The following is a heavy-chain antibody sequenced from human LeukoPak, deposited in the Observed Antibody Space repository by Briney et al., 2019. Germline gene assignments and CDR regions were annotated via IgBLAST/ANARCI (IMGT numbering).Heavy chain of an antibody. CDR2: ISSSSSTI. V-gene: IGHV3-48*02. CDR1: GFTFSSYS. CDR3: ARGGDYYGSGSYSP. D-gene: IGHD3-10*01. Sequence: GGSLRLSCAASGFTFSSYSMNWARQAPGKGLEWVSYISSSSSTIYYADSVKGRFTISRDNAKNSLYLQMNSLRDEDTAVYYCARGGDYYGSGSYSPWGQGTLVTVSS. J-gene: IGHJ5*02.